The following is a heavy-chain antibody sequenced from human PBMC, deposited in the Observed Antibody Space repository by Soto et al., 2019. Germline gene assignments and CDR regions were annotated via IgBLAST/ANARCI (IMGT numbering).Heavy chain of an antibody. CDR3: ARVPDL. J-gene: IGHJ5*02. CDR1: GGSISSGGYS. V-gene: IGHV4-30-2*01. D-gene: IGHD2-2*01. CDR2: IYHSGST. Sequence: QLQLQESGSALVKPSQTLSLTCAVSGGSISSGGYSWSWIRQPPGKGLEWIGYIYHSGSTYYNPSLKSRVTISVDRSKNQFSRKLSSVPAADTAVYYCARVPDLWGQGTLVTVSS.